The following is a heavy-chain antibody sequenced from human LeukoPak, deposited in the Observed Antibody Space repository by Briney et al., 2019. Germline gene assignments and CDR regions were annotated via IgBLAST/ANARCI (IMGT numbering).Heavy chain of an antibody. V-gene: IGHV1-18*01. D-gene: IGHD5-24*01. Sequence: GASVKVSCKASGYTCTSYGISWVRQAPGQGLEWMGWISAYNGDTNYAQKLQGRVTMTTDTSTSTAYMELRSLRSDDTAVYYCARVPRRDGYNGFDYWGQGTLVTVSS. CDR1: GYTCTSYG. J-gene: IGHJ4*02. CDR3: ARVPRRDGYNGFDY. CDR2: ISAYNGDT.